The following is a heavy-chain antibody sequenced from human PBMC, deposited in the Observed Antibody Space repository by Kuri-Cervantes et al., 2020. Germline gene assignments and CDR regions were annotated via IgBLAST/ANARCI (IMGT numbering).Heavy chain of an antibody. CDR3: ARGEDYDPYYFDY. CDR2: IGTAGDT. D-gene: IGHD4-17*01. CDR1: GFTFSSYD. V-gene: IGHV3-13*01. J-gene: IGHJ4*02. Sequence: GESLKISCAASGFTFSSYDMHWVRRATGKGLEWVSAIGTAGDTYYPGSVKGRFTISRENAKNSLYLQMNSLRAGDTAVYYCARGEDYDPYYFDYWGQGTLVTVSS.